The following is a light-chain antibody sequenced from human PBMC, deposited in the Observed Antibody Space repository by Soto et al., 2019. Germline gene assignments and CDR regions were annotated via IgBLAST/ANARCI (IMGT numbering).Light chain of an antibody. V-gene: IGLV2-14*01. CDR2: EVS. J-gene: IGLJ1*01. CDR1: SSDVGGYNY. CDR3: SSYTSSSPPYV. Sequence: QSALTQPASVSGSPGQSITISCTGTSSDVGGYNYVSWYQQHPGKAPKLMIYEVSNRPSGVSNRFSGSKSGNTASLTISGLQAEDEADYYCSSYTSSSPPYVFGNGTKVTVL.